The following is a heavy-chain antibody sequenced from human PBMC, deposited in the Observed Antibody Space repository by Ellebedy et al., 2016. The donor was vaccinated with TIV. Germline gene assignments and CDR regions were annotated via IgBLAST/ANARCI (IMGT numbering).Heavy chain of an antibody. CDR3: ARTSFYSRRYYFDY. J-gene: IGHJ4*02. Sequence: GESLKISCKGSGYSFTDYWIGWVRQMPGKGLEWMGIIYPGDSDTRNSPSFQGQFTMSADKSTNTAYLQWSSLKASDSAMYYCARTSFYSRRYYFDYWGQGTLVTVSS. CDR2: IYPGDSDT. V-gene: IGHV5-51*01. D-gene: IGHD5-18*01. CDR1: GYSFTDYW.